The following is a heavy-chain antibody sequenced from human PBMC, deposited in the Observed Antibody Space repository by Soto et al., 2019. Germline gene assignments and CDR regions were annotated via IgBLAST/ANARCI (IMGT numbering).Heavy chain of an antibody. CDR1: GFTFRSYS. J-gene: IGHJ4*02. Sequence: GGSLRLSCAASGFTFRSYSMNWVRQAPGKGLEWVTLISYNRNNKYYADSVKGRFTISRDNSKNTLSLQMDSLRPEDTAVYYCAAGQYFSDYWGQGTVVTVSS. CDR2: ISYNRNNK. CDR3: AAGQYFSDY. V-gene: IGHV3-30*03. D-gene: IGHD3-3*01.